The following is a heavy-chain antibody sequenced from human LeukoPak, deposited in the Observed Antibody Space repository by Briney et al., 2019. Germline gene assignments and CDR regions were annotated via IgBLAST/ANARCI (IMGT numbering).Heavy chain of an antibody. V-gene: IGHV3-21*01. D-gene: IGHD2-2*01. CDR3: ARDRCSSTSCYHHY. J-gene: IGHJ4*02. CDR1: GFNFSSYS. CDR2: ISSSSSYI. Sequence: GGSLRLSCAASGFNFSSYSMNWVRQAPGKGLEWVSSISSSSSYIYYADSVKGRFTISRDNAKNSLYLQMNSLRAEDTAVYYCARDRCSSTSCYHHYWGQGTLVTVSS.